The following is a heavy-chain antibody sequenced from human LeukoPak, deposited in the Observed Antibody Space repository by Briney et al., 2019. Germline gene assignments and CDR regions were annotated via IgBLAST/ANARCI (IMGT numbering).Heavy chain of an antibody. V-gene: IGHV3-15*05. CDR2: ITSRTDGGTT. D-gene: IGHD3-16*02. Sequence: GGSLRLSCAASGFTFSDAWMTWVRQAPGKGLEWVGRITSRTDGGTTDYAAPVKGKFTFSRDDSKNTLYLQMNSLKTEDTVVYYCTTDPNFDYVWGTYRLDYWGQGTLVTVSS. CDR1: GFTFSDAW. J-gene: IGHJ4*02. CDR3: TTDPNFDYVWGTYRLDY.